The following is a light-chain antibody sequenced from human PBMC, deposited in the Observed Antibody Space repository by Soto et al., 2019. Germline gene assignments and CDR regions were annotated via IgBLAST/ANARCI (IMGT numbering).Light chain of an antibody. CDR3: CSFAGSYRYV. J-gene: IGLJ1*01. CDR1: SSDVGGYDY. Sequence: QSVLTQPHSVSGSPGQSITISCTGTSSDVGGYDYVSWYQQHPGKAPKLMIYDVSKRPSGVPDRFSGSKSGNTASLTISGLQAEDEADYYCCSFAGSYRYVFGTGTKLTVL. CDR2: DVS. V-gene: IGLV2-11*01.